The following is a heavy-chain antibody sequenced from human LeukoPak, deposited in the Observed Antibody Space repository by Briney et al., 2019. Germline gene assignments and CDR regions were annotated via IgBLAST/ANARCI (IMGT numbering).Heavy chain of an antibody. V-gene: IGHV4-4*07. J-gene: IGHJ4*02. Sequence: SDTLSLPCTSPVGSISSYYCSWIRHPAGKGLESIGRIYTSGSTNYNPSLKSRVTMSVDTSKNQFSLKLSSVTAADTAVYYCAGPVEMATPDWGQGTLVTVSS. D-gene: IGHD5-24*01. CDR3: AGPVEMATPD. CDR2: IYTSGST. CDR1: VGSISSYY.